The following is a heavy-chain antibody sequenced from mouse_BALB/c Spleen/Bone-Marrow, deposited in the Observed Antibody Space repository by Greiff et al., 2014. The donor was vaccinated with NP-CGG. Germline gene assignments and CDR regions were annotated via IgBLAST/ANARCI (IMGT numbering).Heavy chain of an antibody. D-gene: IGHD1-1*02. V-gene: IGHV1-18*01. Sequence: EVQLQQSGPEVVKPGASVKIPCKISGYTFTDYNVDWVKQSQGKSLEWIGDINPNDGGTIYNQKFKGKATLTVDKSSSTAYIELRSLTSEDTAVYYCARRGNYGHAMDYWGQGTSVTVSS. CDR3: ARRGNYGHAMDY. CDR1: GYTFTDYN. J-gene: IGHJ4*01. CDR2: INPNDGGT.